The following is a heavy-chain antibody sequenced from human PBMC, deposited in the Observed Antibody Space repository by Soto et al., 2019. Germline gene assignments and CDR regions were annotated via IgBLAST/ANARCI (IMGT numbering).Heavy chain of an antibody. V-gene: IGHV3-21*01. D-gene: IGHD2-21*01. Sequence: EVQLVESGGGLVKPGGSLRLSCAASGFTFSSYSMNWVRQAPGKGLEWVSSISSSSSYIYYADSVKGRFTISRDNAKNSLYLQMNSLRAEDTAAYYCAREDIVVVIAIGAFDIWGQGTMVTVSS. CDR1: GFTFSSYS. CDR2: ISSSSSYI. J-gene: IGHJ3*02. CDR3: AREDIVVVIAIGAFDI.